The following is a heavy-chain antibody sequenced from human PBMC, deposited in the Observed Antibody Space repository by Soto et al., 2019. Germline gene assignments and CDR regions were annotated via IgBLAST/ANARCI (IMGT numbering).Heavy chain of an antibody. CDR2: ISWNSGSI. V-gene: IGHV3-9*01. J-gene: IGHJ3*02. D-gene: IGHD6-13*01. Sequence: EVQLVESGGGLVQPGRSLRLSCAASGFTFDDYAMHWVRQAPGKGLEWVSGISWNSGSIGYADSVKGRFTISRDNAKNSLYLQMNSLRAEDTALYYCAKDKLLAAAGNTIFDIWGQGTMVTVSS. CDR1: GFTFDDYA. CDR3: AKDKLLAAAGNTIFDI.